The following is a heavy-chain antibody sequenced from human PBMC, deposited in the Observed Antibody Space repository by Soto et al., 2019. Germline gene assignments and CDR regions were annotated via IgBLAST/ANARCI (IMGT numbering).Heavy chain of an antibody. J-gene: IGHJ4*02. CDR1: GFTFSSYS. D-gene: IGHD3-10*01. V-gene: IGHV3-21*01. CDR3: ASPPTCYGSGSDDDY. Sequence: EVQLVESGGGLVKPGGSLRLSCAASGFTFSSYSMNWVRQAPGKGLEWVSSISSSSSYIYYADSVKGRFTISRDNAKNSLYLQTNSLRAEDTAVYYCASPPTCYGSGSDDDYWGQGTLVTVSS. CDR2: ISSSSSYI.